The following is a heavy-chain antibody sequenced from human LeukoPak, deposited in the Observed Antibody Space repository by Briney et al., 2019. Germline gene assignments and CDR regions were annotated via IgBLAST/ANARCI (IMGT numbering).Heavy chain of an antibody. CDR2: ISRTGNTI. Sequence: GGSLRLSCAASGFTFSDYYMSWIRQAPGKGLEWVSYISRTGNTIKYADSVKGRFTISRDNAKNSLSLQMNSLRAEDTALYYCARASDSSSGYFGCWGQGALVTVSS. J-gene: IGHJ4*02. CDR3: ARASDSSSGYFGC. CDR1: GFTFSDYY. D-gene: IGHD6-6*01. V-gene: IGHV3-11*01.